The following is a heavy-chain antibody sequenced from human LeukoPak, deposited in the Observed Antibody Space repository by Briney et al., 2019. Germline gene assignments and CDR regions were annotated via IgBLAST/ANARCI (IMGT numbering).Heavy chain of an antibody. CDR2: IYYSGST. D-gene: IGHD2-2*02. CDR1: GGSISSYY. CDR3: ARELVVPAAIEGNWFDP. Sequence: IPSETLSLTCTVSGGSISSYYWSWIRQPPGKGLEWIGYIYYSGSTNYNPSLKSRVTISVDTSKNQFSLKLSSVTAADTAVYYCARELVVPAAIEGNWFDPWGQGTLVTVSS. V-gene: IGHV4-59*01. J-gene: IGHJ5*02.